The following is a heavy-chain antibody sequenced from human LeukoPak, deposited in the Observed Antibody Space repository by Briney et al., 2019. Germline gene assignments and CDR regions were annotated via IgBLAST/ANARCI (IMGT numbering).Heavy chain of an antibody. J-gene: IGHJ4*02. Sequence: PGRSLRRSCTASGFTFSSYGMHWVRQAPGKGLEWVAVISYDGSNKYYADSVKGRFTISRDNSKNTLYLQMNSLRAEDTAVYYCAKDRGYSYGSYYFDYWGQGTLVTVSS. CDR3: AKDRGYSYGSYYFDY. CDR1: GFTFSSYG. CDR2: ISYDGSNK. V-gene: IGHV3-30*18. D-gene: IGHD5-18*01.